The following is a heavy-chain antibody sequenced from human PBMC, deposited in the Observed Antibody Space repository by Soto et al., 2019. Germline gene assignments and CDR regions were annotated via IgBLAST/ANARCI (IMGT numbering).Heavy chain of an antibody. D-gene: IGHD3-10*01. Sequence: QVQLVESGGGVVKPGRSLRLSCAASGFTFSSYGMHWVRQAPGKGLEWVAVIWYDGSNKYYADSVKGRFTISRDNSKNTLYLQMNSLRAEDTAIYYCARDLVVLGGGYYMDVWGKGTTVTVSS. CDR2: IWYDGSNK. CDR1: GFTFSSYG. J-gene: IGHJ6*03. V-gene: IGHV3-33*01. CDR3: ARDLVVLGGGYYMDV.